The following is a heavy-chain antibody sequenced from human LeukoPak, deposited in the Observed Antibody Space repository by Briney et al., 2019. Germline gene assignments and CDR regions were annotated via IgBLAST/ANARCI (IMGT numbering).Heavy chain of an antibody. CDR2: ISAYNGNT. J-gene: IGHJ4*02. CDR3: ASTYSSGWFYYCDY. V-gene: IGHV1-18*04. Sequence: ASVKVSCKASGYTFTSYGISWVRQAPGQGLEWMGWISAYNGNTNYAQKLQGRVTMTTDTSTSTAYMELRSLRSDDTAVYYCASTYSSGWFYYCDYWGQGTLVTVSS. D-gene: IGHD6-19*01. CDR1: GYTFTSYG.